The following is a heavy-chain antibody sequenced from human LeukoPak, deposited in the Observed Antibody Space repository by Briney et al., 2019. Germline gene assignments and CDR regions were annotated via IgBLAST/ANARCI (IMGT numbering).Heavy chain of an antibody. D-gene: IGHD3-10*01. CDR3: ARGESMVRGVIDY. Sequence: GGSLRLSCAASGFAFNTYSLHWVRQAPDTGLEWMAGISSDGSKTYYTHSVQDRFTISRDNSKNTLYLQMNSLRAEDTAVYYCARGESMVRGVIDYWGQGTLVTVSS. V-gene: IGHV3-30*07. CDR2: ISSDGSKT. CDR1: GFAFNTYS. J-gene: IGHJ4*02.